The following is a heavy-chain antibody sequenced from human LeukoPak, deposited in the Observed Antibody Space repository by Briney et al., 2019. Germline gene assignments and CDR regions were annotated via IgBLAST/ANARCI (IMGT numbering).Heavy chain of an antibody. V-gene: IGHV4-4*07. Sequence: PSETLSLTCTVSGGSISSYYWSWIRQPAGKGLEWIGRIYTSGSTNYNPSLKSRVTMSVDTSKNQFSLKLSSVTAADTAVYYCAREGGYSSSLTFDYWGQGTLATVSS. CDR1: GGSISSYY. CDR3: AREGGYSSSLTFDY. J-gene: IGHJ4*02. CDR2: IYTSGST. D-gene: IGHD6-6*01.